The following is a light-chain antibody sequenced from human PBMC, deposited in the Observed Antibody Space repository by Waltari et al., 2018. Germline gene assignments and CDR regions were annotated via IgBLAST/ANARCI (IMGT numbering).Light chain of an antibody. J-gene: IGLJ3*02. V-gene: IGLV2-14*01. CDR2: GVT. CDR1: SSDIDFDDY. Sequence: QSALTQPASVSGSPGQSITISCTGSSSDIDFDDYVSWYQHLPGKAPKLMIYGVTNRPSGISNRFSGSKSDNTASLTISGLKADDEADYYCSSFTGTIWVFGGGTKLTVL. CDR3: SSFTGTIWV.